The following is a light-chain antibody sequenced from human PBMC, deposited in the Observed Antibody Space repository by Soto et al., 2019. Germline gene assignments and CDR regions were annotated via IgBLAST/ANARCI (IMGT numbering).Light chain of an antibody. Sequence: SYELTQPPSVSVAPGQTAGVTCGGNNIGSTSVHWYQQKPGQAPVPVAYDDSARPSGIPERFSGSISGNTATLTISRVEAGDEADYYCQVWDSTSDHPVVFGGGTKLTVL. CDR1: NIGSTS. CDR2: DDS. J-gene: IGLJ2*01. V-gene: IGLV3-21*02. CDR3: QVWDSTSDHPVV.